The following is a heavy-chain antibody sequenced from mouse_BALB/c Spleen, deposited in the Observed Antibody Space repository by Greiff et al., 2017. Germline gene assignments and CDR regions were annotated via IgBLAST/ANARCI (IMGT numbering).Heavy chain of an antibody. D-gene: IGHD2-4*01. CDR2: ISSGSSTI. Sequence: EVHLVESGGGLVQPGGSRKLSCAASGFTFSSFGMHWVRQAPEKGLEWVAYISSGSSTIYYADTVKGRFTISRDNPKNTLFLQMTSLRSEDTAMYYCARDYDYDGYAMDYWGQGTSVTVSS. CDR3: ARDYDYDGYAMDY. J-gene: IGHJ4*01. V-gene: IGHV5-17*02. CDR1: GFTFSSFG.